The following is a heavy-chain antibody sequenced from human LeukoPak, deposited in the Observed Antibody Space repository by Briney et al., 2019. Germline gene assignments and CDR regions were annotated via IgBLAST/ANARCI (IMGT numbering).Heavy chain of an antibody. Sequence: GGSLRLSCAASRFTFSSYSMNWVRQAPGKGLEWVSSISSSSSYIYYADSVKGRFTISRVNANNSLYLQMNSLRVEDTALYYCTKSQVGALAYFDYWGQGTLVTVSS. V-gene: IGHV3-21*04. D-gene: IGHD1-26*01. CDR1: RFTFSSYS. J-gene: IGHJ4*02. CDR2: ISSSSSYI. CDR3: TKSQVGALAYFDY.